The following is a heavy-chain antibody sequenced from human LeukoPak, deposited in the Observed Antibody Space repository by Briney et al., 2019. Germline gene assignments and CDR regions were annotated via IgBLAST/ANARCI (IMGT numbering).Heavy chain of an antibody. CDR2: IYPRDSDT. CDR3: ARHSDVIGAI. Sequence: PGESLKISCKASGYTFTHQWIGWVRQMSGSGLEWMGIIYPRDSDTIHSPSLQGHVTISADTSINTAYLEWSSLEASDTAIYYCARHSDVIGAIWGQGTLVTVSS. V-gene: IGHV5-51*01. CDR1: GYTFTHQW. J-gene: IGHJ4*02. D-gene: IGHD3-10*01.